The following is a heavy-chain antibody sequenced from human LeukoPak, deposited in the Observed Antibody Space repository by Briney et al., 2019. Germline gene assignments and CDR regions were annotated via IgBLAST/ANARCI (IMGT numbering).Heavy chain of an antibody. V-gene: IGHV1-69*01. D-gene: IGHD3-10*01. CDR2: IIPIFGTA. Sequence: SVKVSCKASGGTFSSYAISWVRQAPGQGLEWMGGIIPIFGTANYAQKFQGRVTITADESTSTAYMELSSLRPEDTAVYYCARAQYYYGSGSYYPGLYYYYGMDVWGKGTTVTVSS. J-gene: IGHJ6*04. CDR1: GGTFSSYA. CDR3: ARAQYYYGSGSYYPGLYYYYGMDV.